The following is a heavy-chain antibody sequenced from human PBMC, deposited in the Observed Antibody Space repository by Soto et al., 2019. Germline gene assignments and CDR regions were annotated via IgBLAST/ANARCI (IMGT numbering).Heavy chain of an antibody. CDR1: GYTFTSYD. D-gene: IGHD3-3*01. Sequence: ASVKVSCKASGYTFTSYDINWVRQATGQGLEWMGWMNPNSGNTGYAQKFQGRVTMTRNTSISTAYMELSSLRSEDTAVYYCARGRTTPYYDFWSGYYSHDAFDIWGQGTMVT. J-gene: IGHJ3*02. CDR3: ARGRTTPYYDFWSGYYSHDAFDI. V-gene: IGHV1-8*01. CDR2: MNPNSGNT.